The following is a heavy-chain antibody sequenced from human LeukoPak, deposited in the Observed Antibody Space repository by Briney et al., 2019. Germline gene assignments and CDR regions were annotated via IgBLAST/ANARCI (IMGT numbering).Heavy chain of an antibody. CDR3: ARVSVTAIRSYYMDV. V-gene: IGHV3-9*01. CDR2: ISWNGGSI. CDR1: GFTFDDYA. J-gene: IGHJ6*03. D-gene: IGHD2-21*02. Sequence: PGRSLRLSCAASGFTFDDYAMHWVRQAPGKGLEWVSGISWNGGSIVYADSVKGRFTISRDNAKNSLYLQMNSLRAEDTAVYYCARVSVTAIRSYYMDVWGKGTTVTISS.